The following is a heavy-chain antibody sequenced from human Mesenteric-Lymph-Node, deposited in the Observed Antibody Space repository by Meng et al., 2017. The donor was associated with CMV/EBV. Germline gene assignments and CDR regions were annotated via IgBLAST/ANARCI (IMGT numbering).Heavy chain of an antibody. J-gene: IGHJ5*02. V-gene: IGHV3-74*03. Sequence: EVQLVESGGGLVQPGGSLRLSCAASGFPFSTYWMHWVRQAPGKGLVWVSRIHGDGGWITYADSVKGRFTISRDNAKNTLYLEMNSLRVEDTAIYYCVPNTIEHWGQGILVTVSS. CDR2: IHGDGGWI. CDR1: GFPFSTYW. CDR3: VPNTIEH.